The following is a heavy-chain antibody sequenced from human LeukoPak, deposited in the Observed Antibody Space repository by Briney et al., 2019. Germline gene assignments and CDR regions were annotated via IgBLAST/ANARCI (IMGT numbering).Heavy chain of an antibody. CDR3: ARVRPGYYCDY. Sequence: GGSLRLSCVASGFTFSIYSMNWVRQAPGKGLEWVSYISKNSDDIYNADSVRGRFTISRDNAKNSLYLQMNSLRTEDTAVYSCARVRPGYYCDYWGQGILVTVSS. J-gene: IGHJ4*02. CDR2: ISKNSDDI. CDR1: GFTFSIYS. V-gene: IGHV3-21*05.